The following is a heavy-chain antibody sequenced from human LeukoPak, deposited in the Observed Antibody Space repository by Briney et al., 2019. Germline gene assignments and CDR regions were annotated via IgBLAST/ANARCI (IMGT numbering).Heavy chain of an antibody. Sequence: TSETLSLTCTVSGGSISSYYWSWIRQPPGKGLEWIGYIYYSGSTNYNPSLKSRVTISVDTSKNQFSLKLSSVTAADTAVYYRARFGGPHAFDIWGQGTMVTVSS. D-gene: IGHD3-3*01. J-gene: IGHJ3*02. CDR1: GGSISSYY. CDR2: IYYSGST. V-gene: IGHV4-59*12. CDR3: ARFGGPHAFDI.